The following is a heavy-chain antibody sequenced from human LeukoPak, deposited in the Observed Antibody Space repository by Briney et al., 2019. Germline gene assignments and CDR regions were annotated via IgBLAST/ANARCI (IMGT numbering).Heavy chain of an antibody. CDR2: INHSGST. J-gene: IGHJ4*02. CDR1: GGSFSGYY. D-gene: IGHD6-13*01. Sequence: PSETLSLTCAVYGGSFSGYYWSWIRQPPGKGLEWIGEINHSGSTNYNPSLKSRVTISVDTSKNQFSLKLSSVTAADTAVYYCARGRGIAAAYYFDYWGQGTLVTVSS. CDR3: ARGRGIAAAYYFDY. V-gene: IGHV4-34*01.